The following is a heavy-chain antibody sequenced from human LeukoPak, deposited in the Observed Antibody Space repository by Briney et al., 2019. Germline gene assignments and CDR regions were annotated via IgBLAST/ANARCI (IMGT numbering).Heavy chain of an antibody. CDR2: ISSTRNTI. V-gene: IGHV3-48*02. CDR3: AKDRGVTTRPRGYFDN. CDR1: GFTFNTFS. D-gene: IGHD1-1*01. Sequence: PGGSLRLSCAASGFTFNTFSMNRVRQAPGKGLEWVAYISSTRNTIYYADSVKGRFTISRDNAKNSLFLQMNSLRDEDTAVYYCAKDRGVTTRPRGYFDNWGQGTLVTVSS. J-gene: IGHJ4*02.